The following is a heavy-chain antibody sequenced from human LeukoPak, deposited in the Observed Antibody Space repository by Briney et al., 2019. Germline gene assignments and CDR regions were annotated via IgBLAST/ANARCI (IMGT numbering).Heavy chain of an antibody. J-gene: IGHJ3*01. CDR3: ARHAMRNHPGGSSYTHAFDV. CDR1: GGSISGLY. D-gene: IGHD2-8*02. CDR2: IYSSGTT. V-gene: IGHV4-59*08. Sequence: SETLSLTCAVSGGSISGLYWSWIRQPPGKGLEWVGFIYSSGTTYYNPSLKSRLTIAIDTSSNQISLRVRSVTAADSAVYYCARHAMRNHPGGSSYTHAFDVWGHGTRVTVSS.